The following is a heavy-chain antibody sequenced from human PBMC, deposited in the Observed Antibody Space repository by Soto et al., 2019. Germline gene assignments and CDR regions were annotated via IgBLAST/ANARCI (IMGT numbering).Heavy chain of an antibody. J-gene: IGHJ6*03. CDR2: IKSKTAGGTT. D-gene: IGHD3-3*01. V-gene: IGHV3-15*01. CDR1: GFTFSNAW. Sequence: EVQLVESGGGLVKPGGSLRLSCAASGFTFSNAWMSWVRQAPGKGLEWVGRIKSKTAGGTTDYAAPVKGTFTISRDDSKNTLYLQKHSLQTEYTAVYYCTTDQGTIFGVVNIPDYYYMDVWGKGTTVTVPS. CDR3: TTDQGTIFGVVNIPDYYYMDV.